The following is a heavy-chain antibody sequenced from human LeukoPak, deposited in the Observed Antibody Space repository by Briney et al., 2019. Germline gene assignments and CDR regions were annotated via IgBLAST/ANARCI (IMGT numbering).Heavy chain of an antibody. Sequence: PSETLSLTCVVYGGSFSGYYWSWIRQPPGKGLEWIGEITHSGSTNYNPSLKSRVTISVHTSKNQFSLKLSSVTAADTAAYYCASQVVVAATRVYYFDYWGQGTLVTVSS. CDR3: ASQVVVAATRVYYFDY. CDR1: GGSFSGYY. CDR2: ITHSGST. J-gene: IGHJ4*02. V-gene: IGHV4-34*01. D-gene: IGHD2-15*01.